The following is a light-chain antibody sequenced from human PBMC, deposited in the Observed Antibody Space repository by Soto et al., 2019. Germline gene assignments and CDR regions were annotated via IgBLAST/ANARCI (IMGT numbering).Light chain of an antibody. CDR1: SSDVGGYNY. CDR3: SSYGGYNNVI. CDR2: EVS. J-gene: IGLJ2*01. Sequence: QSALTQPPAASGSPGQSVTISCTGTSSDVGGYNYVSWYQQHPDKAPKLIIYEVSKRPSGVPDRFSGSKSGNTASLTVSGLQAEDEADYYCSSYGGYNNVIFGGGTKL. V-gene: IGLV2-8*01.